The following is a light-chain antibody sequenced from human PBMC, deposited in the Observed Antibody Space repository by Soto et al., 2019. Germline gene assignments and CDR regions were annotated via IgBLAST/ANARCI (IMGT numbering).Light chain of an antibody. CDR3: QQYNNWPPDRT. Sequence: EIVMTQSTATLSVSPGERATLSCRASQSFRSNLAWYQQKPGQAPRLLIYGASTRATGIPARFSGSGSGTEFTLTISSLQSEDFAIYFCQQYNNWPPDRTFGQGTKVEIK. CDR1: QSFRSN. J-gene: IGKJ1*01. V-gene: IGKV3-15*01. CDR2: GAS.